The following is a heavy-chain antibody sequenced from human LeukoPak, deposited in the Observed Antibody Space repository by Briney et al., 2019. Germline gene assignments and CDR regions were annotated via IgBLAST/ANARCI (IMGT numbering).Heavy chain of an antibody. V-gene: IGHV3-11*04. Sequence: GGSVRLSCAASGFTFSDYFMTWLRQAPGKGLEWVSYISGSGSNKYYADSVKGRFTISRDNAKNSLYLQMNSLRVEDTAVYYCASSQSSVAGIAGDWGQGTLVTVSS. J-gene: IGHJ1*01. CDR3: ASSQSSVAGIAGD. CDR2: ISGSGSNK. CDR1: GFTFSDYF. D-gene: IGHD6-19*01.